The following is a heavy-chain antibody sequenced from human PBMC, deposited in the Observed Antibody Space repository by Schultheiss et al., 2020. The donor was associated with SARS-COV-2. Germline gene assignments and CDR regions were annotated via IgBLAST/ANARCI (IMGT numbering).Heavy chain of an antibody. Sequence: GESLKISCAASGFTFSSYEMNWVRQAPGKGLEWVSTISDSGDKIYYADSVKGRFTISRDNSKNTLFLQMNSLRAEDTALYYCAGEVGGSSWYYFDYWGQGTLVTVSS. CDR1: GFTFSSYE. CDR3: AGEVGGSSWYYFDY. V-gene: IGHV3-23*01. CDR2: ISDSGDKI. D-gene: IGHD6-13*01. J-gene: IGHJ4*02.